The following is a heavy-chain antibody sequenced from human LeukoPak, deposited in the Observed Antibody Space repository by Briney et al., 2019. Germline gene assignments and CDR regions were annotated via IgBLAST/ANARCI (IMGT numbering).Heavy chain of an antibody. Sequence: GASVKVSCKASGYTFTSYYMHWVRQAPGQGLEWMGWISPNNGGTNSAQKFQGRVTMTRDTSIGTAYMELNRLTYDDTAVYYCGRDRHWNQGNFNYWGQGTLVTVSS. CDR1: GYTFTSYY. CDR2: ISPNNGGT. V-gene: IGHV1-2*02. J-gene: IGHJ4*02. D-gene: IGHD1-1*01. CDR3: GRDRHWNQGNFNY.